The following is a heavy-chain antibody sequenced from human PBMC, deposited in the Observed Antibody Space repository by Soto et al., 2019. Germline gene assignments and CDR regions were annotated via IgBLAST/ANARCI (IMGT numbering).Heavy chain of an antibody. Sequence: GASVKVSCKASGGTFSSYAISWVRQAPGQGLEWMGGIIPIFGTANYAQKFQGRVTITADKSTGTAYMELSSLRSEDTAVYYCASRITMVRGVRPYYYYYYGMDVWGQGTTVTVSS. CDR1: GGTFSSYA. V-gene: IGHV1-69*06. J-gene: IGHJ6*02. D-gene: IGHD3-10*01. CDR2: IIPIFGTA. CDR3: ASRITMVRGVRPYYYYYYGMDV.